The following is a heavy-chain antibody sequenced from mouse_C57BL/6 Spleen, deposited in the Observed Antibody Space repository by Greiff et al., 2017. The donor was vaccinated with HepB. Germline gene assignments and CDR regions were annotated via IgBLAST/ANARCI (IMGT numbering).Heavy chain of an antibody. CDR2: ISNGGGST. Sequence: EVKLVESGGGLVQPGGSLKLSCAASGFTFSDYYMYLVRQTPEKRLEWVAYISNGGGSTYYPDTVKGRFTISRDNAKNTLYLQMSRLKSEDTAMYYCARQDGYYEYFDVWGTGTTVTVSS. CDR3: ARQDGYYEYFDV. CDR1: GFTFSDYY. V-gene: IGHV5-12*01. D-gene: IGHD2-3*01. J-gene: IGHJ1*03.